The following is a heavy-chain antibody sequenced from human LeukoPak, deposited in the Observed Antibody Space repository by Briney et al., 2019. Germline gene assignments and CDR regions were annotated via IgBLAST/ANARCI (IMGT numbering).Heavy chain of an antibody. D-gene: IGHD3-10*01. Sequence: SGTLSLTCSVSGGSISSSNWWSWVRQPPGKGLEWIGEIYHSGSTNYNPTLKSRVTLSVDKSRNQFSLSLTSVTAADTAVYYCARGEQYGSGTVQFDYWGQGTLVTVSS. CDR3: ARGEQYGSGTVQFDY. J-gene: IGHJ4*02. CDR1: GGSISSSNW. CDR2: IYHSGST. V-gene: IGHV4-4*02.